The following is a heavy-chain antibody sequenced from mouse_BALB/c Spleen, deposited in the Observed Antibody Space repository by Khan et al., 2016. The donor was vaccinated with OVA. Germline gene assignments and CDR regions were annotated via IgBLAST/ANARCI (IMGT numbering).Heavy chain of an antibody. CDR1: GFSLTNYG. J-gene: IGHJ3*01. D-gene: IGHD2-4*01. V-gene: IGHV2-2*02. CDR2: IWSGGST. CDR3: ARNYDYDEGLAY. Sequence: QVQLKQSGPGLVQPSQSLSITCTVSGFSLTNYGVHWVRQSPGKGLEWLGLIWSGGSTDNNAAFISRLSISKDNSKSQVFFKMNSLQANDTAIYYCARNYDYDEGLAYWGQGTLVTVSA.